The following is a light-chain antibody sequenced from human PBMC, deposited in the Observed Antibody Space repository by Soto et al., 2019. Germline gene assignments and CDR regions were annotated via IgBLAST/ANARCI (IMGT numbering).Light chain of an antibody. CDR2: DVY. CDR1: RSDIGGYNY. Sequence: QSALTQPPSASGSLGQSVTISCTGTRSDIGGYNYVSWYLQYPGKAPKLMIYDVYKRPSGVPDRFSGSKSGNTASLTVSGLQAEDEADYFCCSYAGGYTYLFGTGTKVTVL. V-gene: IGLV2-8*01. CDR3: CSYAGGYTYL. J-gene: IGLJ1*01.